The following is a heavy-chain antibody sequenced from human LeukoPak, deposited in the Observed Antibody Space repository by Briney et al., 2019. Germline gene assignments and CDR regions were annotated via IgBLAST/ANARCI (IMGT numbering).Heavy chain of an antibody. V-gene: IGHV3-21*01. Sequence: PGGSLRLSCAASGFTFSSYSMSWGRQAPGKGLEWVSSISSSSSYIYYADSVKGRFTISRDNAKNSLYLQMNSLRAEDTAVYYRARDKDIVVVPAASYFDYWGQGTLVTVSS. CDR3: ARDKDIVVVPAASYFDY. D-gene: IGHD2-2*01. J-gene: IGHJ4*02. CDR1: GFTFSSYS. CDR2: ISSSSSYI.